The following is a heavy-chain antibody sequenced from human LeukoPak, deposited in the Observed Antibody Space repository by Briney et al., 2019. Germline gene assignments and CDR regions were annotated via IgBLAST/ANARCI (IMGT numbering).Heavy chain of an antibody. CDR3: ARGLRSDYVWGSYRTYYFDY. Sequence: SETLSLTCAVCGGSFSGYYWSWIRQPPGKGLEWIGEINHSGSTNYNPSLKSRVTISVDTSKNQFSLKLSSVTAADTAVYYCARGLRSDYVWGSYRTYYFDYWGQGTLVTVSS. J-gene: IGHJ4*02. CDR2: INHSGST. CDR1: GGSFSGYY. V-gene: IGHV4-34*01. D-gene: IGHD3-16*02.